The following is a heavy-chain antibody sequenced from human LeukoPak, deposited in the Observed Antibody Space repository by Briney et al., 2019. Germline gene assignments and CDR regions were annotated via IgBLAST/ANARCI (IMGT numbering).Heavy chain of an antibody. CDR2: FGPEDGET. CDR3: ATERPGIAAAGTLNWFDP. D-gene: IGHD6-13*01. Sequence: ASVKVSCKVSGYTLTELSMHWVRQAPGKGLEWMGGFGPEDGETIYAQKFQGRVTMTEDTSTDTAYMELSSLRSEDTAVYYCATERPGIAAAGTLNWFDPWGQGTLVTVSS. V-gene: IGHV1-24*01. CDR1: GYTLTELS. J-gene: IGHJ5*02.